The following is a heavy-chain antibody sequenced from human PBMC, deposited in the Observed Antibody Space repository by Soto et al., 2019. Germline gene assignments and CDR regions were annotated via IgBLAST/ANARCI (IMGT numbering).Heavy chain of an antibody. J-gene: IGHJ6*02. V-gene: IGHV4-34*01. CDR3: ARDSSLYYYFYGMDV. CDR2: INHSGST. CDR1: GGSFSGYY. Sequence: ETLSLTCAVYGGSFSGYYWSWIRQPPGKGLEWIGEINHSGSTNYNPSLKSRVTISVDTSKNQFSLKLSSVTAADTAVYYCARDSSLYYYFYGMDVWGQRTAVTVS. D-gene: IGHD6-13*01.